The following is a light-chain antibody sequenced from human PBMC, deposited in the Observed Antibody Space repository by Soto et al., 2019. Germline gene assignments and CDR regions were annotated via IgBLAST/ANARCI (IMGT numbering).Light chain of an antibody. CDR2: GVS. Sequence: EIVLTQSPGTLSLSPGERATLSCRASQSVSSNYLAWFQKKPGQAPRLLIYGVSTRATGIPDRFSGSGSGTDFTLTISRLEPEDFAVYYCQQYGSSPLTFGGGTKVEIK. CDR3: QQYGSSPLT. V-gene: IGKV3-20*01. CDR1: QSVSSNY. J-gene: IGKJ4*01.